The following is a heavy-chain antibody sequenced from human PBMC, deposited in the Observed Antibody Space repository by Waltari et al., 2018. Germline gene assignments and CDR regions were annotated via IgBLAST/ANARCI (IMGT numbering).Heavy chain of an antibody. CDR1: GFSLTTSGVG. CDR2: VYWDGDK. CDR3: VHGDQTSGQWEGPLDS. V-gene: IGHV2-5*02. D-gene: IGHD1-26*01. J-gene: IGHJ4*02. Sequence: QITLKESGPTLVKPTQTLTLTCTFSGFSLTTSGVGVGWIRQPPGKALEWLALVYWDGDKRYSPSLKNRLTITKDTSENQVVFRMTNMDPVDTGTYYCVHGDQTSGQWEGPLDSWGQGTLITVSS.